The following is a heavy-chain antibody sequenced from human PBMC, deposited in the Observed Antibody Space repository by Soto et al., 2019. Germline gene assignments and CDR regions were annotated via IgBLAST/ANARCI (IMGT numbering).Heavy chain of an antibody. Sequence: QVQLQESGPGLVKPSQTLSLTCTVSGGSISSGGYYWSWIRQHPGKGLEWIGYIYYSGSTYYNPSLKSRVTISVDTSKNQFSLKLSSVTAADTAVYYCAREVGLEYQLLNWCDPWGQGTLVTVSA. V-gene: IGHV4-31*03. CDR3: AREVGLEYQLLNWCDP. J-gene: IGHJ5*02. D-gene: IGHD2-2*01. CDR1: GGSISSGGYY. CDR2: IYYSGST.